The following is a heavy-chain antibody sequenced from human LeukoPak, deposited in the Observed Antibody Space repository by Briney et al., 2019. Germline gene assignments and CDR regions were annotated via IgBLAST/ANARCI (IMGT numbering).Heavy chain of an antibody. V-gene: IGHV4-59*06. CDR3: ARDGGWGDYFDY. D-gene: IGHD5-24*01. Sequence: SETLSLTCTVSGGSISSYYWSWIRQPPGKGLEWIGYIHYSGSTYYNPSLKSRVTISVDTSKNQFSLKLSSVTAADTAVYYCARDGGWGDYFDYWGQGTLVTVSS. J-gene: IGHJ4*02. CDR1: GGSISSYY. CDR2: IHYSGST.